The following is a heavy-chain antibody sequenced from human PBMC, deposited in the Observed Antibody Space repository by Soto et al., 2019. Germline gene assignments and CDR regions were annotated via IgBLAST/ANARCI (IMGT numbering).Heavy chain of an antibody. CDR1: GFSLNDYG. CDR2: ISYDGRNN. V-gene: IGHV3-30*18. J-gene: IGHJ4*02. Sequence: QVQLVESGGGVVQPGRSLRLSCAASGFSLNDYGMHWVRQPPGKGLEWVADISYDGRNNYYTDSVRGRFTISRDISKGTLYLQMNSLRPEDTAVYYCAKSNRGAYDTPDFWGQGTPVTVSP. D-gene: IGHD3-22*01. CDR3: AKSNRGAYDTPDF.